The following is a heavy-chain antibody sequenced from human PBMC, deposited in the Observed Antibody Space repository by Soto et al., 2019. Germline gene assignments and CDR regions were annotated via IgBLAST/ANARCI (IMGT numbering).Heavy chain of an antibody. D-gene: IGHD3-10*01. Sequence: EVQLLESGGGLVQPGGSLRLSCAASGFTFSNYAMNWVRQAPGKGLEWVSGFSGSGGSTYYPDSVTGRFTISRDNSKNTLYLQMNSLRAEDTAVYYCAKDGRYYGSWRLPSAFDIWGQGTMVTVSS. V-gene: IGHV3-23*01. CDR1: GFTFSNYA. CDR3: AKDGRYYGSWRLPSAFDI. CDR2: FSGSGGST. J-gene: IGHJ3*02.